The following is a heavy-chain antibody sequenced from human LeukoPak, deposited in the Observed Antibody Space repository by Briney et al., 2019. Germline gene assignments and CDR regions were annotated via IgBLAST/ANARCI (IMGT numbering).Heavy chain of an antibody. CDR2: ISTGDGDT. D-gene: IGHD6-13*01. Sequence: ASVKVSCKPSGYTFTNYAIHWVRQAPEQGLEWMGWISTGDGDTKYSQKFQGRVTMTRDTSISTAYMELSRLRSDDTAVYYCARGPRIAAAGTYRNDYWGQGTLVTVSS. CDR1: GYTFTNYA. V-gene: IGHV1-3*04. J-gene: IGHJ4*02. CDR3: ARGPRIAAAGTYRNDY.